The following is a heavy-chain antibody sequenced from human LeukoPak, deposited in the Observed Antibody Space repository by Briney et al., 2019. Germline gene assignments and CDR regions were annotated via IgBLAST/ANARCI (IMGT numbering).Heavy chain of an antibody. CDR1: GFTFSSYG. V-gene: IGHV3-33*01. Sequence: GRSLRLSCAASGFTFSSYGMHWVRQAPGKGLEWVAVIWYDGSNKYYADSVKGRFTISRDNSKNTLYLQMNSLRAEDTAVYYCARDRYCGDCYSGQDYWGQGTLVTVSS. CDR2: IWYDGSNK. CDR3: ARDRYCGDCYSGQDY. D-gene: IGHD2-21*02. J-gene: IGHJ4*02.